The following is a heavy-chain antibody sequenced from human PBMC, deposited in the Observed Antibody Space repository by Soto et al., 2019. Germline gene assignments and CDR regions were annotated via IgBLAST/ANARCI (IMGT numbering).Heavy chain of an antibody. CDR2: VHHTGTS. CDR1: GESFNDYF. V-gene: IGHV4-34*02. D-gene: IGHD1-1*01. J-gene: IGHJ6*02. Sequence: QVALQQWGAGLLKPSQTLSLTCAVYGESFNDYFWTWIRQSPGGGLEWLAEVHHTGTSYYNPSLKRPPAVFGDNSKNQFSPNLTSLTAARPATFYCARPKDNNPYFYGMDVLGQGTTVVVSS. CDR3: ARPKDNNPYFYGMDV.